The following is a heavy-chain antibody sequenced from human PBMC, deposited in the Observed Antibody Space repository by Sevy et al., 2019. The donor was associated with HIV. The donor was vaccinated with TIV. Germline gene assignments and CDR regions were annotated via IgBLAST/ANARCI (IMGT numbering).Heavy chain of an antibody. D-gene: IGHD3-3*01. CDR3: ARGAEWLLRY. J-gene: IGHJ4*02. V-gene: IGHV1-69*13. Sequence: ASVKVSCKASGGTFSSYAISWVRQAPGQGLEWMGGIIPIFGTANYAQKFQGRVTITADESTSTAYMELSSLRSEDTAVSYCARGAEWLLRYWGQGTLVTVSS. CDR1: GGTFSSYA. CDR2: IIPIFGTA.